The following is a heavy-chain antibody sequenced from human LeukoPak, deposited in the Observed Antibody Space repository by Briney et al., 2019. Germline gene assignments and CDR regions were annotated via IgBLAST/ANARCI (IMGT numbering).Heavy chain of an antibody. J-gene: IGHJ4*02. V-gene: IGHV4-39*01. D-gene: IGHD2-2*01. CDR2: IYYSGST. CDR3: ARLSCWVDY. CDR1: GGSISSSRYY. Sequence: SETLSLTCTVSGGSISSSRYYWGWIRQPPGKGLEWIGSIYYSGSTYHNPSLKSRVTISVDTSKNQFSLKLSSVTAADTAVYYCARLSCWVDYWGQGTLVTVSS.